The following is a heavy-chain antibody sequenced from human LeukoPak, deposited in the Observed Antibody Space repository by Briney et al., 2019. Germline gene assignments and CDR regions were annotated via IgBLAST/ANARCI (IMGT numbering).Heavy chain of an antibody. CDR3: AKDGVTIGRNYYYYYGMDV. D-gene: IGHD3-3*01. V-gene: IGHV3-74*01. J-gene: IGHJ6*02. CDR2: INSDGSIT. CDR1: GFTFTTYW. Sequence: GGSLRLSCAASGFTFTTYWMHWVRQAPGKGLVWVSHINSDGSITSYADSVKGRFTISRDNAKNTLYLQMNSLRAEDTAVYYCAKDGVTIGRNYYYYYGMDVWGQGTTVTVSS.